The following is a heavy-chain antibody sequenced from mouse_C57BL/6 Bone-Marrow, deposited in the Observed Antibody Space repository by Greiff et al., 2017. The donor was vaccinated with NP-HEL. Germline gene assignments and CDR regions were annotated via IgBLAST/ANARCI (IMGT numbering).Heavy chain of an antibody. J-gene: IGHJ4*01. V-gene: IGHV1-54*01. CDR3: ARDTYYGSSYAMDY. Sequence: QVQLQQSGAELVRPGTSVKVSCKASGYAFTNYLIEWVKQRPGQGLEWIGVINPGSGGTNYNEKFKGKATLTADKSSSTAYMQLSSLTSEDSAVYFCARDTYYGSSYAMDYWGQGTSVTVSS. CDR2: INPGSGGT. CDR1: GYAFTNYL. D-gene: IGHD1-1*01.